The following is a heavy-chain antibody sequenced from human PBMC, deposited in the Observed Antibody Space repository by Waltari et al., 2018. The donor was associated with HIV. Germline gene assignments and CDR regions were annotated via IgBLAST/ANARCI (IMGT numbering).Heavy chain of an antibody. CDR3: ASLGSGSRLEVDY. CDR1: GFTFSSYW. Sequence: EVQLVESGGGLVQPGGSLRLSCAASGFTFSSYWMSWVRQAPGKGLEWVANIKQDGSEKYYVDSVKGRFTISRDNAKNSLYLQMNSLRAEDTAVYYCASLGSGSRLEVDYWGQGTLVTVSS. D-gene: IGHD3-3*01. J-gene: IGHJ4*02. CDR2: IKQDGSEK. V-gene: IGHV3-7*01.